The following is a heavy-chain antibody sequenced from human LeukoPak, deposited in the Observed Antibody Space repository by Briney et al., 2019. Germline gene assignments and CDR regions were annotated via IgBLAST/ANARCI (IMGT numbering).Heavy chain of an antibody. J-gene: IGHJ4*02. D-gene: IGHD4-17*01. CDR3: ARDHGDYLDY. Sequence: PGGSLRLSCAASGFTFSSYSMNWVRQAPGKGLEWVSSISSSSSYIYYADSVKGRFTISRDNAKNSLYLQMNSLRVEDTAVYYCARDHGDYLDYWGQGTLVTVSS. CDR2: ISSSSSYI. CDR1: GFTFSSYS. V-gene: IGHV3-21*01.